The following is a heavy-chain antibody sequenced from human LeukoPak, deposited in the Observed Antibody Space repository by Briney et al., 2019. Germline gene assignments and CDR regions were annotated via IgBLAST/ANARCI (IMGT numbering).Heavy chain of an antibody. D-gene: IGHD6-13*01. J-gene: IGHJ4*02. CDR2: IYSGGST. V-gene: IGHV3-53*01. CDR1: GFTVSSNY. CDR3: AISRQLVREFNY. Sequence: PGGSLRLSCAASGFTVSSNYMSWVRQAPGKGLEWVSVIYSGGSTYYADSVKGRFTISRDNSKNTLYLQMNSLRAEDTAVYYCAISRQLVREFNYWGQGTLVTVSS.